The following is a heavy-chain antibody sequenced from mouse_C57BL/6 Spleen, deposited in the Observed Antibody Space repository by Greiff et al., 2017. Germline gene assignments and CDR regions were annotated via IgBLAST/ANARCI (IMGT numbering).Heavy chain of an antibody. Sequence: QVQLQQPGTELVKPGASVTLSCKASGYTFTSYWMHWVKQRPGQGLEWIGNINPSNGGTNYNEKFKSKATLTVDKSSSTAYRQLSNLTSEDSAVYDCAGYSNYPYAMDYWGQGTSVTVSS. CDR1: GYTFTSYW. D-gene: IGHD2-5*01. V-gene: IGHV1-53*01. CDR2: INPSNGGT. J-gene: IGHJ4*01. CDR3: AGYSNYPYAMDY.